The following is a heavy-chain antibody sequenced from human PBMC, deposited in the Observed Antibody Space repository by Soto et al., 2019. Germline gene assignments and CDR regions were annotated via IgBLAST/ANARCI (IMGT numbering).Heavy chain of an antibody. Sequence: QITLKESGPTLVKPTQTLTLTCTFSGSPLAPGELGWAWIGRPPERALGWLALIYWDDDKRYSPSLKSRLTITKDTSKNQVVLTMTNMDPVDTATYYCAHRGGIAAAGTRAFDIWGQGTMVTVSS. D-gene: IGHD6-13*01. CDR2: IYWDDDK. J-gene: IGHJ3*02. CDR3: AHRGGIAAAGTRAFDI. CDR1: GSPLAPGELG. V-gene: IGHV2-5*02.